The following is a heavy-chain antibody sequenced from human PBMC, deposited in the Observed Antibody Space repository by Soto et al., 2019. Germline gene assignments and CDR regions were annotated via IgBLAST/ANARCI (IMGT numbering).Heavy chain of an antibody. CDR2: INSDGSST. Sequence: EVQLVESGGGLVQRGGSLRVSCAASGFTFSRFWMHWVRQAPGMGLVWVSRINSDGSSTNYADSVKGRFTISRDNAKNKLYLQMNSLRVEDTAVYYCARAGGSCSGGSCTHENLYGMDVWGQGTTVTVSS. CDR1: GFTFSRFW. D-gene: IGHD2-15*01. CDR3: ARAGGSCSGGSCTHENLYGMDV. J-gene: IGHJ6*02. V-gene: IGHV3-74*01.